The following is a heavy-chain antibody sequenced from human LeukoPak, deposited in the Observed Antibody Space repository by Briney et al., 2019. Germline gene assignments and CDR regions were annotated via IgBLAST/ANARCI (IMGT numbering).Heavy chain of an antibody. D-gene: IGHD6-13*01. CDR2: IYSGGST. CDR3: ARLSRQGSSWFLSY. V-gene: IGHV3-53*01. CDR1: GFTVSSNY. Sequence: GGSLRLSCAASGFTVSSNYMSWVRQAPGKGLEWVSVIYSGGSTYYADSVKGRFTISRDNSKNTLYLQMNSLRAEDTAVYYCARLSRQGSSWFLSYWGQGTLVTVSS. J-gene: IGHJ4*02.